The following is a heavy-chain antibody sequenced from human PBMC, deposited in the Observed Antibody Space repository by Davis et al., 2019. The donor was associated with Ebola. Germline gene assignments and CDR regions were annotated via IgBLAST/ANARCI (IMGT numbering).Heavy chain of an antibody. J-gene: IGHJ5*02. D-gene: IGHD6-13*01. CDR1: GYTFTGYY. V-gene: IGHV1-2*02. CDR2: INPNSGGT. Sequence: ASVKVSCKASGYTFTGYYMQWVRQAPGQGLEWMGWINPNSGGTNYAQKFQGRVTMTRNTSISTAYMELSSLSSEDTAVYYCARGRSPYSSSNNWFDPWGQGTLVTVSS. CDR3: ARGRSPYSSSNNWFDP.